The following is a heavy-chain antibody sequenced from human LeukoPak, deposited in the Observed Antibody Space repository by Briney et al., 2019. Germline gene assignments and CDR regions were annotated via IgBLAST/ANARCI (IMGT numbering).Heavy chain of an antibody. J-gene: IGHJ4*02. V-gene: IGHV3-66*02. CDR2: IYSGGST. Sequence: GGSLRLSCAASGFTVSSNYMSWVHQAPGKGLEWVSVIYSGGSTYYADSVKGRFTISRDNSKNTLYLQMNSLRAEDTAVYYCEVGAGSGSFDYWGQGTLVTVSS. D-gene: IGHD3-10*01. CDR1: GFTVSSNY. CDR3: EVGAGSGSFDY.